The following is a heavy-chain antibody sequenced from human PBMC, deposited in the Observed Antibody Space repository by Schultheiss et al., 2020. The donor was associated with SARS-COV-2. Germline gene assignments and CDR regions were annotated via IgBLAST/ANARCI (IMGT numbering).Heavy chain of an antibody. CDR3: AKDLRGYDILTGLGY. D-gene: IGHD3-9*01. Sequence: SLKISCAASGFTFDDYAMHWVRQAPGKGLEWVSGISWNSGSIGYADSVKGRFTISRDNAKNSLYLQMNSLRAEDTALYYCAKDLRGYDILTGLGYWGQGTLVTVSS. CDR2: ISWNSGSI. J-gene: IGHJ4*02. V-gene: IGHV3-9*01. CDR1: GFTFDDYA.